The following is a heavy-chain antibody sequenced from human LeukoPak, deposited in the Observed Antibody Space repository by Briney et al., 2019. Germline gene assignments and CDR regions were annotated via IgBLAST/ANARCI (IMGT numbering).Heavy chain of an antibody. CDR2: ISGSGGST. Sequence: GGSLRLSCVASGFTFSNYAMNWVRQAPGKGLEWVSAISGSGGSTYYADSVKGRFTISRDNSKNTLYLQMNSLRAEDTAVYYCAKTGTPWYYFDYWGQGTLVTVSS. J-gene: IGHJ4*02. CDR3: AKTGTPWYYFDY. D-gene: IGHD6-13*01. V-gene: IGHV3-23*01. CDR1: GFTFSNYA.